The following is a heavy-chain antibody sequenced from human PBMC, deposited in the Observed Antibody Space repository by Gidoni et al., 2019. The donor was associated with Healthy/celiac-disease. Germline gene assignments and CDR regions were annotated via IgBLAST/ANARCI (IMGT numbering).Heavy chain of an antibody. CDR2: INHSGST. V-gene: IGHV4-34*01. D-gene: IGHD2-2*01. CDR1: GGSFSGHY. J-gene: IGHJ6*02. Sequence: QVQLQQLGAGLLKPSETLSLTCAVYGGSFSGHYWSWIRQPPGKGLEWIGEINHSGSTNYNPSLKSRVTISVDTSKNQFSLKLSSVTAADTAVYYCARGLGGLGYCSSTSCRASYYYYGMDVWGQGTTVTVSS. CDR3: ARGLGGLGYCSSTSCRASYYYYGMDV.